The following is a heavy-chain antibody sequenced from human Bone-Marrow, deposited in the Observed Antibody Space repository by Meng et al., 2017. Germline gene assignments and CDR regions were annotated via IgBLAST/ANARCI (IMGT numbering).Heavy chain of an antibody. Sequence: LRLSCTVSGASMRSYYWSWIRQAPGKGLEWIGEISYSGSTKYNPSLNSRVTISMDTSKMRFSLKLSAVAAADTAVYYCASAPINYDQLTGYYSGAFDIWGPGTMVTVSS. V-gene: IGHV4-59*01. D-gene: IGHD3-9*01. CDR2: ISYSGST. J-gene: IGHJ3*02. CDR1: GASMRSYY. CDR3: ASAPINYDQLTGYYSGAFDI.